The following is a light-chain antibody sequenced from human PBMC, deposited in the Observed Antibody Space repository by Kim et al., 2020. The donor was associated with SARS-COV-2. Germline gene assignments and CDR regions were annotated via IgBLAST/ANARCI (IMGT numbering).Light chain of an antibody. V-gene: IGLV1-51*01. Sequence: QSVLTQPPSVSAAPGQKVTISCSGSSSNIGNNYVSWYQQLPGTAPKLLIYDNNKRPSGIPDRFSGSKSGTSATLGITGLQTGDEADYYCGTWDSGLSAGSIFGGGTKVTVL. CDR2: DNN. CDR3: GTWDSGLSAGSI. J-gene: IGLJ2*01. CDR1: SSNIGNNY.